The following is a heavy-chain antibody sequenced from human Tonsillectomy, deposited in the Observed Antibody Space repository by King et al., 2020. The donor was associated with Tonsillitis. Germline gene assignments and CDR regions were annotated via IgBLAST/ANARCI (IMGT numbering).Heavy chain of an antibody. Sequence: VQLQESGPGLVKPSETLSLTCTVSGGSISSYYWSWLRQPPGKGLEWIGYIYYSGSTNYNPSLKSRVTISVDTSKNQFSLKLSSVTAADTAVYYCARNGYYYDSSGYYLDAFDIWGQGTMVTVSS. D-gene: IGHD3-22*01. CDR3: ARNGYYYDSSGYYLDAFDI. CDR2: IYYSGST. J-gene: IGHJ3*02. V-gene: IGHV4-59*01. CDR1: GGSISSYY.